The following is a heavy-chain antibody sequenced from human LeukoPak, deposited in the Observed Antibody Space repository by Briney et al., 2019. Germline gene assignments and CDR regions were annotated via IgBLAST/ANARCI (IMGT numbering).Heavy chain of an antibody. D-gene: IGHD3-9*01. CDR3: ARDLGGARRYFDWLPKPYYFDY. CDR1: GYTFTSYY. J-gene: IGHJ4*02. Sequence: GASVKVSCKASGYTFTSYYMHWVRQAPGQGLEWMGIINPSGGSTSYAQKFQGRVTMTRDMSTSTVYMELSSLRSEDTAVYYCARDLGGARRYFDWLPKPYYFDYWGQGTLVTVSS. V-gene: IGHV1-46*01. CDR2: INPSGGST.